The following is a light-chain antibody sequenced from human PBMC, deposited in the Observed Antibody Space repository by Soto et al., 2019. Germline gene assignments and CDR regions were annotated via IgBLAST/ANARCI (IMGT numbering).Light chain of an antibody. CDR2: SAS. Sequence: EIVLTQSPGTLSLPPGERATLPCRASPTVNSRDLAWYQQKPGQAPRLLIYSASSRATGIPDRFSGSGSGPDFSLTISRVEPEDFAVYFCQHYGSLPPITFGQGTRLEIK. CDR1: PTVNSRD. CDR3: QHYGSLPPIT. V-gene: IGKV3-20*01. J-gene: IGKJ5*01.